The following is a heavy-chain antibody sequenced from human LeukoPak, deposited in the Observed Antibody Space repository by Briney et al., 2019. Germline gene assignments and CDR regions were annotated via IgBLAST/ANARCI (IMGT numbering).Heavy chain of an antibody. V-gene: IGHV4-59*08. D-gene: IGHD4-17*01. CDR2: IYYSGST. J-gene: IGHJ4*02. Sequence: KPSETLSLTCTVSGGSISSYYWSWIRQPPGKGLEWIGYIYYSGSTNYNPSLRSRVTISVDTSKNQFSLKLSSVTAADTAVHYCARGGNYGDYDGYFDYWGQGTLVTVSS. CDR3: ARGGNYGDYDGYFDY. CDR1: GGSISSYY.